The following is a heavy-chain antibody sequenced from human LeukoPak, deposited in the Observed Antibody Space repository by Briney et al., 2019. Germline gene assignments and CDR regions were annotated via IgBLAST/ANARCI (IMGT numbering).Heavy chain of an antibody. J-gene: IGHJ6*04. CDR3: ATMGGQQLGYVVDV. V-gene: IGHV1-24*01. D-gene: IGHD6-13*01. CDR1: GYTLTELS. Sequence: GASVKVSCKVSGYTLTELSMHWVRQAPGKGLEWMGGFDPEDGETIYAQKFQGRGTMTEDTSTDTAYMELSSLRSEDTAVSYCATMGGQQLGYVVDVWGKGPTVTVSS. CDR2: FDPEDGET.